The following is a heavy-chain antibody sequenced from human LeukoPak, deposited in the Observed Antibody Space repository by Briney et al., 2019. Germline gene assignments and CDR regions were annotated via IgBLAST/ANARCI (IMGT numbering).Heavy chain of an antibody. CDR1: GGSISSSSYY. J-gene: IGHJ4*02. CDR3: ARGGLTYDLGH. D-gene: IGHD3-16*01. Sequence: SETLSLTCTVSGGSISSSSYYWGWIRQPPGKGLEWIGEIYHSGSTNYNPSLKSRVTISVDKSKNQFSLKLSSVTAADTAVYYCARGGLTYDLGHWGQGTLVTVSS. V-gene: IGHV4-39*07. CDR2: IYHSGST.